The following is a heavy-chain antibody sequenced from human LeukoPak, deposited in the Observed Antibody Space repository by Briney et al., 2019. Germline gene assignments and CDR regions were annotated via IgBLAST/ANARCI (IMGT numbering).Heavy chain of an antibody. J-gene: IGHJ4*02. V-gene: IGHV3-7*03. Sequence: GGSLRLSCAVSGFNFSSYCMSWVRQAPGKGLEWVADIDQDGSEKCYVDSVKGRFTISRDNSKNTMYLQMNSLRAEDTAVYYCAKDWKGYCTNGVCYAGSSWYYFDYWGQGALVTVSS. D-gene: IGHD2-8*01. CDR3: AKDWKGYCTNGVCYAGSSWYYFDY. CDR1: GFNFSSYC. CDR2: IDQDGSEK.